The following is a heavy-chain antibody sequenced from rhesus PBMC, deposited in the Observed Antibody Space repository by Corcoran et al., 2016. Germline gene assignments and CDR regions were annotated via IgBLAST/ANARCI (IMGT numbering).Heavy chain of an antibody. V-gene: IGHV4-122*02. J-gene: IGHJ1*01. CDR2: ITVEWIT. CDR1: GGSISSGYYY. Sequence: QVQLQESGPGLVKPSETLSLTCAVSGGSISSGYYYWNWIRQPPGKGLEWIGFITVEWITRYHPSLRGRVTMSRDTSKNQFSLNVSSVPAADAAVYYCARDLREYFEFWGQGALVTVSS. CDR3: ARDLREYFEF.